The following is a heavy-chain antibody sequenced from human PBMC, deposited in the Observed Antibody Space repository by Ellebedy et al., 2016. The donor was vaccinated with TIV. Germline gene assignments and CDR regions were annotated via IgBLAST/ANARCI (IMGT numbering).Heavy chain of an antibody. V-gene: IGHV4-34*01. D-gene: IGHD2-21*02. CDR3: ARGLTYCGGDCSGYFQH. J-gene: IGHJ1*01. CDR2: INHNGKT. Sequence: SETLSLTCAVYGGSFSGYCWSWIRQPPGKGLEWIGEINHNGKTNYSPSLKSRVTVSVDTSKNQFSLKLSSVTAADTAVYYCARGLTYCGGDCSGYFQHWGQGTLVTVSS. CDR1: GGSFSGYC.